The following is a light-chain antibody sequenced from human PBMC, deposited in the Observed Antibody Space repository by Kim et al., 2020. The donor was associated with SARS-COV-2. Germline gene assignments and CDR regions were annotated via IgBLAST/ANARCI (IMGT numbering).Light chain of an antibody. CDR2: NTN. Sequence: GGTVTLTCGLSSGSVSTDDYPSWYQQTPGQAPRTLIYNTNTRSSGVPDRFSGSILGNKAALTISGAQADDESDYYCVLYMGSGTWVFGGGTKLTVL. J-gene: IGLJ3*02. V-gene: IGLV8-61*01. CDR1: SGSVSTDDY. CDR3: VLYMGSGTWV.